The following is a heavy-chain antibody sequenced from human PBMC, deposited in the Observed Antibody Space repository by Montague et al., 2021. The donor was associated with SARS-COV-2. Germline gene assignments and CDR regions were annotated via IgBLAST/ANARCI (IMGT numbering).Heavy chain of an antibody. J-gene: IGHJ4*02. Sequence: SLRLSCAASGFTFNNFAMHWVRQAPGQGPEWVAVISYDGSIQYYADSVKGRFTISRDWSKSTLFLQLSSLSPEDTAVYYCAKDATIFWFERGRGTFDYWGRGTLVAVSS. D-gene: IGHD3-10*01. CDR2: ISYDGSIQ. CDR3: AKDATIFWFERGRGTFDY. V-gene: IGHV3-30*18. CDR1: GFTFNNFA.